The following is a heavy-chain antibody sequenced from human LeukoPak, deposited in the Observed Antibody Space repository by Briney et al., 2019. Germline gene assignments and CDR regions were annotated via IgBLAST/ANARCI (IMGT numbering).Heavy chain of an antibody. CDR3: AGLVGRYSSGLYYYYFDY. CDR1: GDSINSLDL. V-gene: IGHV4-4*02. Sequence: SQTLSLTCTVSGDSINSLDLWSWVRQPPGKGLEWIGEMYLSGTTHSNPSVKSRVTISIDKSKNQFFLNLSSVTAADTAVYYCAGLVGRYSSGLYYYYFDYWGQGTLVTVSS. CDR2: MYLSGTT. D-gene: IGHD3-22*01. J-gene: IGHJ4*02.